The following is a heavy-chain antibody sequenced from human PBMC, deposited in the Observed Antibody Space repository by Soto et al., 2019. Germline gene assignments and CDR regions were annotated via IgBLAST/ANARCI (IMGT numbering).Heavy chain of an antibody. D-gene: IGHD2-15*01. Sequence: QITLKESGPTLVKPTQTLTLTCTFSGFSLITSGAGVGWIRQPPGKALEWLALIYWDDDKRYNSSLKSRVTITKDNYTNEVVLTLTNVDPLDTGTYYCAHKGGRGAGMDVWGQGTTVTVSS. CDR2: IYWDDDK. CDR1: GFSLITSGAG. V-gene: IGHV2-5*02. CDR3: AHKGGRGAGMDV. J-gene: IGHJ6*02.